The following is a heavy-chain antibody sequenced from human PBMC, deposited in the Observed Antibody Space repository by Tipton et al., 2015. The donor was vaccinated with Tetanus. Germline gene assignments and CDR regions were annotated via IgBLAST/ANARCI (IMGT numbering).Heavy chain of an antibody. CDR1: GDSISSSRYY. J-gene: IGHJ5*02. Sequence: TLSLTCTVTGDSISSSRYYWGWVRQAPGMGLEWIGSIYYRGDTYHSPSLKSRVTMSVDTSKNQFSLKLTSVTATDTAVYYCARQLWGYWFDPWSQGTRVTVSS. CDR3: ARQLWGYWFDP. CDR2: IYYRGDT. V-gene: IGHV4-39*01. D-gene: IGHD7-27*01.